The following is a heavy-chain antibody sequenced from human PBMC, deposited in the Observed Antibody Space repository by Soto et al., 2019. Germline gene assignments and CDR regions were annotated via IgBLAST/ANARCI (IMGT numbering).Heavy chain of an antibody. J-gene: IGHJ4*02. D-gene: IGHD3-3*01. V-gene: IGHV1-24*01. CDR1: GYTLTELS. CDR2: FDPEDGET. CDR3: ATSSRRRRETYDFWSGYPGGNYFDY. Sequence: ASVKVSCKVSGYTLTELSMHWVRQAPGKGLEWMGGFDPEDGETIYAQKFQGRVTMTEDTSTDTAYMELSSLRSEDTAVYYCATSSRRRRETYDFWSGYPGGNYFDYWGQGTLVTVSS.